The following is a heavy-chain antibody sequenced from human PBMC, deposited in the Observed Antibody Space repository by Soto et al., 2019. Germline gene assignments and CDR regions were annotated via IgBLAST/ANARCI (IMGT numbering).Heavy chain of an antibody. CDR1: GFTFSSYS. V-gene: IGHV3-21*04. D-gene: IGHD3-3*02. CDR2: ISSSSSYI. Sequence: GGSLRLSCAASGFTFSSYSMNWVRQAPGKGLEWVSSISSSSSYIYYADSVKGWFAISRDNSKNTLYLQMNSLRAEDTAVYYCAKVPIFGVVSRSYGMDVWGQGTTVTVSS. CDR3: AKVPIFGVVSRSYGMDV. J-gene: IGHJ6*02.